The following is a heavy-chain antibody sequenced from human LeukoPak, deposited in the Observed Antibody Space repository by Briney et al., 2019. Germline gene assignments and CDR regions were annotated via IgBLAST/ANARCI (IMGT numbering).Heavy chain of an antibody. CDR2: ISYDGTDK. CDR3: AREQPEAFDY. Sequence: PGGSLRLSCAASGFTFSTYAMHWVRQAPGKGLEWVAVISYDGTDKFHADSVRGRFTISRDNSKNTLYLQMNSLRAEDTAVYYCAREQPEAFDYWGQGTLVTVSS. J-gene: IGHJ4*02. V-gene: IGHV3-30*04. D-gene: IGHD1-1*01. CDR1: GFTFSTYA.